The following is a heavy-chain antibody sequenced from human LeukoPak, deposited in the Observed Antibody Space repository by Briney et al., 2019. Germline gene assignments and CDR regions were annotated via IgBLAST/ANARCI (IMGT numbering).Heavy chain of an antibody. V-gene: IGHV1-46*04. CDR1: GFTLTNYY. D-gene: IGHD4-17*01. Sequence: ASVKVSCKASGFTLTNYYLHWVRQAPGQGLEWMGVVNPSGTSTTYALKLVGRVTVTRDTSTSSVYMELSSLTSDDTAVYYCTTERRDYAEQFDTWGQGTLVTVSS. CDR2: VNPSGTST. J-gene: IGHJ4*02. CDR3: TTERRDYAEQFDT.